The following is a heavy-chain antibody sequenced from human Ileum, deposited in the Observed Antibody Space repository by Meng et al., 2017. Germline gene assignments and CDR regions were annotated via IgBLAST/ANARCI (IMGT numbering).Heavy chain of an antibody. V-gene: IGHV3-23*04. Sequence: EVQLVESGGGLVPPGASLRLSCAASGFNFSSQSMRWVRQAPGKGLKWVSVTTDWNGKAYYADSVKGRFTISRDNSKNTLYLQMNSLRVYDTAVYYCVNRAWLESWGQGTLVTVSS. J-gene: IGHJ5*01. CDR1: GFNFSSQS. CDR2: TTDWNGKA. D-gene: IGHD3-10*01. CDR3: VNRAWLES.